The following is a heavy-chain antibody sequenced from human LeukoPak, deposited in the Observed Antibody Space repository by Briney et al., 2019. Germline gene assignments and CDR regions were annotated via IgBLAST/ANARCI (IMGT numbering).Heavy chain of an antibody. V-gene: IGHV3-21*01. D-gene: IGHD4-11*01. CDR1: GFTFSSYN. CDR3: TRVEETATTAAIIRKYSYYYYYMDV. J-gene: IGHJ6*03. CDR2: ISSSSSYI. Sequence: PGGSLRLSCAASGFTFSSYNMNWVRQAPGKGLEWVSSISSSSSYIYYADSVKGRFAISRDNAKKSLYLQMNSLRADDTAVYYCTRVEETATTAAIIRKYSYYYYYMDVWGKGNTVTVSS.